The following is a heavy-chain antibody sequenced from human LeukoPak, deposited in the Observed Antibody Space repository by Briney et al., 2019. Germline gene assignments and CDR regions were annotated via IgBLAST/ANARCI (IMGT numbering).Heavy chain of an antibody. J-gene: IGHJ4*02. V-gene: IGHV4-59*01. CDR2: VYYTGNT. Sequence: SETLSLTCTVSDGSINNYYWSWIRQPPGKGLEWIGYVYYTGNTNYSPSLKSRGTISVDTSKNQFSLKLRSVTAADTAVYYCARGGSGDAFDYWRQGTLVIVSS. CDR1: DGSINNYY. CDR3: ARGGSGDAFDY. D-gene: IGHD2-21*02.